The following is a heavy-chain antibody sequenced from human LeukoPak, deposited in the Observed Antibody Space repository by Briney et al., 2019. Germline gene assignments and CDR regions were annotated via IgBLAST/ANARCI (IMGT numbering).Heavy chain of an antibody. D-gene: IGHD5-12*01. Sequence: QTRGSLRLSCAASGFTFSSYGMSWVRQAPGKGLEWVSYISGSSNAINYAGSVKGRFTVSRDNAKNSLYLQMNSLRAEDTAVYYCATYSGYDRIFDYWGQGTLVTVSS. CDR3: ATYSGYDRIFDY. V-gene: IGHV3-48*01. CDR2: ISGSSNAI. J-gene: IGHJ4*02. CDR1: GFTFSSYG.